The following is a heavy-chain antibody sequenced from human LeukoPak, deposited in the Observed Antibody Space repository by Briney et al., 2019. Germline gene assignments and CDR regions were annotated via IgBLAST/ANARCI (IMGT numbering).Heavy chain of an antibody. Sequence: ASVNVSCKASGYTFTSYYMHWVRQPPGQGLEWMGIINPSGGSTSYAQKFQGRVTMTRDTSTSTVYMELSSLRSEDTAVYYCARTYYYDSSGYYYFDYWGQGTLVTVSS. CDR3: ARTYYYDSSGYYYFDY. J-gene: IGHJ4*02. V-gene: IGHV1-46*01. CDR2: INPSGGST. D-gene: IGHD3-22*01. CDR1: GYTFTSYY.